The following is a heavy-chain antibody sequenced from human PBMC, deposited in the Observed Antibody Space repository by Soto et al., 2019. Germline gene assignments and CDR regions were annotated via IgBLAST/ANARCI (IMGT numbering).Heavy chain of an antibody. D-gene: IGHD6-19*01. V-gene: IGHV1-2*02. J-gene: IGHJ6*02. CDR3: ARDEGSSGWRYYYYYYGMDV. CDR2: INPNSGGT. CDR1: GYTFTGYY. Sequence: GASVKVSCKASGYTFTGYYMHWVRQAPGQGLEWMGWINPNSGGTNYAQKFQGRVTMTRDTSISTAYMELSRLRSDDTAVYYCARDEGSSGWRYYYYYYGMDVWGQGTTVTVSS.